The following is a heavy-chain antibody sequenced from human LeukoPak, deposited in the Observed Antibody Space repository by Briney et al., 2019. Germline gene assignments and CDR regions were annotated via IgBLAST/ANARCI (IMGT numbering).Heavy chain of an antibody. J-gene: IGHJ4*02. Sequence: SETLSLTCTVSGGSISSYYWSWIRQPAGKGLEWIGRIYTSGSTNYNPSLKSRVTMSVDTSKNQFSLKLSSVTAADTAVYYCARGENPLNIHIAIIDYWGQGTLVTVSS. CDR1: GGSISSYY. CDR2: IYTSGST. V-gene: IGHV4-4*07. CDR3: ARGENPLNIHIAIIDY. D-gene: IGHD6-13*01.